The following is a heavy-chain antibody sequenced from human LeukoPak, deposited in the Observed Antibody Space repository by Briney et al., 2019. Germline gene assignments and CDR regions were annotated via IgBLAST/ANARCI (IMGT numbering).Heavy chain of an antibody. J-gene: IGHJ5*02. Sequence: PSETLSLTCTVSGGSISSYYWSWIRQPPGKGLEWIGYIYYSGGTNYNPSLKSRVTISVDTSKNQFSLKLSSVTAADTAVYYCARHLNYYDSSGYYPTFDPWGQGTLVTVSS. CDR1: GGSISSYY. D-gene: IGHD3-22*01. CDR2: IYYSGGT. V-gene: IGHV4-59*08. CDR3: ARHLNYYDSSGYYPTFDP.